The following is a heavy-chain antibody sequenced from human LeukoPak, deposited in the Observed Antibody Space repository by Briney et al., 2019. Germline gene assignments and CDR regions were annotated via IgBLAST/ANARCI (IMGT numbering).Heavy chain of an antibody. CDR1: GYTFTSYY. CDR2: INPSGGST. CDR3: ARDLYYYDSSGSFHPDPGIQH. J-gene: IGHJ1*01. D-gene: IGHD3-22*01. Sequence: ASVKVSCKASGYTFTSYYMHWVRQAPGQGLEWMGIINPSGGSTSYAQKFQGRVTMTRDTSTSTVYMELSSLRSEDTAVYYCARDLYYYDSSGSFHPDPGIQHWGQGTLVTVSS. V-gene: IGHV1-46*01.